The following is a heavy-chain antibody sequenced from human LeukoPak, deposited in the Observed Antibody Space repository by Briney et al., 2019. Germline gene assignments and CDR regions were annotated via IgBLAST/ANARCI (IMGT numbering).Heavy chain of an antibody. CDR3: ARVRITMSLDY. CDR2: VIPIFSTA. D-gene: IGHD3-10*02. V-gene: IGHV1-69*06. J-gene: IGHJ4*02. CDR1: GGTFSNYA. Sequence: SVKVSCKASGGTFSNYAIGWVRQAPGQGLEWMGGVIPIFSTANYAQKFQGRVTITADRSTSTAYMELSSLRSEDTAVYYCARVRITMSLDYWGQGTLVTVSS.